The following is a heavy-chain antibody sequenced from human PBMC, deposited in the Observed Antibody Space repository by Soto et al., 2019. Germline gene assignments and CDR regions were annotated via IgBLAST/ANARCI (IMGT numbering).Heavy chain of an antibody. Sequence: QVLLVQSGAEVKKSGSSVKVSCKASGGTFSSYAINWVRQAPGQGLEWMGGIIPMFGKANYAENFQGRVTISADESTITAYMELSSLTSDGAAVYYCARGYRDGYFYAMDVWGQGITVTVSS. D-gene: IGHD2-2*02. CDR2: IIPMFGKA. V-gene: IGHV1-69*01. J-gene: IGHJ6*02. CDR1: GGTFSSYA. CDR3: ARGYRDGYFYAMDV.